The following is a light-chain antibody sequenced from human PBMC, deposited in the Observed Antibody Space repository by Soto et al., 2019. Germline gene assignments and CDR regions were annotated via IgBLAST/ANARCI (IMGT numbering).Light chain of an antibody. CDR1: QSISSW. CDR3: QQYNSYSWT. J-gene: IGKJ1*01. CDR2: DAS. Sequence: DIQMTQSPSTLSASVGDRVTITCRASQSISSWLAWYQQKPGKAPKLLIYDASSLESGVPSRFSGSGSGTEFTLTISSLQPDDFPTYYCQQYNSYSWTFGKGTKVDIK. V-gene: IGKV1-5*01.